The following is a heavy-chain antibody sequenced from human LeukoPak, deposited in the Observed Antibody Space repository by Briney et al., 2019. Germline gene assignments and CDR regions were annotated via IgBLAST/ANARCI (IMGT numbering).Heavy chain of an antibody. J-gene: IGHJ1*01. D-gene: IGHD6-19*01. V-gene: IGHV3-23*01. CDR2: ISGSGGST. CDR1: GFTFSSYA. CDR3: SKDPPVAGTADYFQH. Sequence: AGGSLRLSCAASGFTFSSYAMSWVRQAPGKGLEWVSAISGSGGSTYYADSVKGRFTISRDNSKNTLYLQMSSRRAEATAVYYCSKDPPVAGTADYFQHWGQGTLVTVSS.